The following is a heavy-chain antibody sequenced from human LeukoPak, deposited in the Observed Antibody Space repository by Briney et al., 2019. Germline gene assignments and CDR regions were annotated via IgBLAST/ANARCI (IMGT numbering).Heavy chain of an antibody. CDR1: GGSISSGGYY. CDR2: IYHSGST. D-gene: IGHD5-18*01. V-gene: IGHV4-30-2*01. Sequence: SETLSLTCTVSGGSISSGGYYWSWIRQPPGKGLEWIGYIYHSGSTYYNPSLKSRVTISVDRSKNQFSLKLSSVTAADTAVYYCARLILGYSYGIDYYYYYMDVWGKGTTVTVSS. J-gene: IGHJ6*03. CDR3: ARLILGYSYGIDYYYYYMDV.